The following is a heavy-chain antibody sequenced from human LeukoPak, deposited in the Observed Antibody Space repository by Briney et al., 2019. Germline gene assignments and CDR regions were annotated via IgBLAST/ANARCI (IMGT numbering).Heavy chain of an antibody. D-gene: IGHD3-10*01. Sequence: GSLRLSCAASGFTFSSYAMSWVRQAPGKGLEWVSAISGSGGSTYYADSVKGRFTISRDNSKNTLYLQMNSLRAEDTAVYYCAKDHRFGEFFDYWGQGTLVTVSS. CDR3: AKDHRFGEFFDY. CDR2: ISGSGGST. CDR1: GFTFSSYA. J-gene: IGHJ4*02. V-gene: IGHV3-23*01.